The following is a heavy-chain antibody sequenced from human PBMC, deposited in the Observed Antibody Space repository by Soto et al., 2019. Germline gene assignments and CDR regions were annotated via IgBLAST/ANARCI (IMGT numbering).Heavy chain of an antibody. J-gene: IGHJ4*02. CDR3: AKDLGLRFLEWLSN. V-gene: IGHV3-30*18. D-gene: IGHD3-3*01. CDR2: ISYDGSNK. Sequence: QVQLVESGGGVVQPGRSLRLSCAASGFTFSSYGMHWVRQAPGKGLEWVAVISYDGSNKYYADSVKGRFTISRDNSKNTLYLQMNSLRAEDTAVYYCAKDLGLRFLEWLSNWGQGTLDTVSS. CDR1: GFTFSSYG.